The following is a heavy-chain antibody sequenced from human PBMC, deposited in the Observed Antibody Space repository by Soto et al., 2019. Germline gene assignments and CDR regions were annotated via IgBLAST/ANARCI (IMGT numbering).Heavy chain of an antibody. CDR3: AITRVVDSALDY. J-gene: IGHJ4*02. D-gene: IGHD2-15*01. V-gene: IGHV3-23*01. CDR2: ITGSGINT. CDR1: GFIFDSYA. Sequence: GGSLRLSCAASGFIFDSYAMTWVRQAPGKGLEWVSSITGSGINTHYADSVKGRFTISRDNSKSTLYLQMNSPRAEDTAVYYCAITRVVDSALDYWGQGTPVTVSS.